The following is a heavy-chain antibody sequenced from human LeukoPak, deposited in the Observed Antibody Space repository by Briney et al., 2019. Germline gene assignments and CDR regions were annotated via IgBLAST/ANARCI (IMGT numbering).Heavy chain of an antibody. CDR3: ASLRITIFGVVPAPYGMDV. V-gene: IGHV4-34*01. D-gene: IGHD3-3*01. CDR2: INHSGST. CDR1: GGSFSGYY. J-gene: IGHJ6*02. Sequence: SETLSLTCAVYGGSFSGYYWSWIRQPPGKGLEWIGEINHSGSTNYNPSLKSRVTISVDTSKNQLSLKLSSVTAADTAVYYCASLRITIFGVVPAPYGMDVWGQGTTVTVSS.